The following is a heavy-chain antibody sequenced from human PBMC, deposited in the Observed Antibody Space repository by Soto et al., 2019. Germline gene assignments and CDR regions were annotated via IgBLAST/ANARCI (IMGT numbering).Heavy chain of an antibody. CDR2: ISYDGSNK. CDR3: AGARNAFDI. Sequence: GGSLRLSCAASGFTFSSYAMHWVRQAPGKGLEWVAVISYDGSNKYYADSVKGRFTISRDNSKNTLYLQMNSLRAEDKAVYYGAGARNAFDIWGQGTMVTVSS. J-gene: IGHJ3*02. V-gene: IGHV3-30*04. CDR1: GFTFSSYA. D-gene: IGHD6-6*01.